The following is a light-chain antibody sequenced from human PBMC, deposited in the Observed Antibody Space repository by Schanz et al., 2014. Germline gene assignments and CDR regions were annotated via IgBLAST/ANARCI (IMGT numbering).Light chain of an antibody. J-gene: IGLJ3*02. CDR1: SSDVGGYNY. CDR3: SSNTSSSSWV. CDR2: DVN. Sequence: QSVLTQPASVSGSPGQSITLSCTGTSSDVGGYNYVSWYQHHPGKAPKLMIYDVNNRPSGVSNRFSGSKSGNTASLTISGLQAEDEADYYCSSNTSSSSWVFGGGTKLTVL. V-gene: IGLV2-14*03.